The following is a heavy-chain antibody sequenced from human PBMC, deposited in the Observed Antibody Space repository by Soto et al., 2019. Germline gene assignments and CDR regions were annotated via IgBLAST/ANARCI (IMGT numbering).Heavy chain of an antibody. CDR1: GGTFSSYA. CDR2: IIPIFGTA. V-gene: IGHV1-69*01. J-gene: IGHJ3*02. CDR3: ERASSGCRHDAFDI. Sequence: QVQLVQSGAEVKKPGSSVKVSCTASGGTFSSYAISWVRQAPGQGLEWMGGIIPIFGTANYAQKFQGRVTITADESTSTAYMELSSRRSEDTAVSDCERASSGCRHDAFDIWGQGTMVTVSS. D-gene: IGHD6-19*01.